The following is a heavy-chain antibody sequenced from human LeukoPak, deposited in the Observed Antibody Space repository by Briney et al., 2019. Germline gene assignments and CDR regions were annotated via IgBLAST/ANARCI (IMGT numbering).Heavy chain of an antibody. V-gene: IGHV4-59*01. J-gene: IGHJ4*02. CDR2: IYYSGST. D-gene: IGHD3-10*01. CDR3: ARSELLWFGGVNSGFDY. Sequence: SETLSLTCSVSGASISSYYWSWIRQPPGKGLEWIGYIYYSGSTNYNPSLKSRVTISLDTSKNQFSLKLSSVTAADTAVYYCARSELLWFGGVNSGFDYWGQGTLVTVSS. CDR1: GASISSYY.